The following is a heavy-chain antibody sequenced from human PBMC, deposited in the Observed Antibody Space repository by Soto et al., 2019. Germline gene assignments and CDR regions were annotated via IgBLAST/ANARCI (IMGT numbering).Heavy chain of an antibody. CDR1: GGSLSGYY. J-gene: IGHJ4*02. V-gene: IGHV4-34*01. Sequence: SETLSLTCAVYGGSLSGYYWSWTRQPPGEALWWSGEINHSGNTNYNPSLKTRVTISVGTSKTRLFLTMSSVTAAATAMYYCARHHVRGRTIAGAAEFWGQGTLVTVSS. CDR2: INHSGNT. CDR3: ARHHVRGRTIAGAAEF. D-gene: IGHD1-26*01.